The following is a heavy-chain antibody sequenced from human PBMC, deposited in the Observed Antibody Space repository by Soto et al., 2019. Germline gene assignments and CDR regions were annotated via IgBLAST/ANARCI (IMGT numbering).Heavy chain of an antibody. CDR3: AHSRSRIVVVPAAMDWFDP. CDR2: IYWDDDK. D-gene: IGHD2-2*01. CDR1: GFSLSTSGVG. Sequence: QITLKESGPTLVKPTQTLTLTCTFSGFSLSTSGVGVGWIRQPPGKALEWLALIYWDDDKRYSPSLKSRLTIIKDTSKNQVVLTMTNMDPVDTATYYCAHSRSRIVVVPAAMDWFDPWGQGTLVTVSS. J-gene: IGHJ5*02. V-gene: IGHV2-5*02.